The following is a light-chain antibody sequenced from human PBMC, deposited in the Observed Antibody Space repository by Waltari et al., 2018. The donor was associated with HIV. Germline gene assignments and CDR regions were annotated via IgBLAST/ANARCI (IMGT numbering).Light chain of an antibody. Sequence: QSVLTQPPSASGTPGQRVPISCSGSSSNIRSNNVSWYQQLPGTAPKLLIYSNAQRPSGVPDRFSGSKSGTSASLAISGLQSEDEADYYCAAWDDSLNGWVFGGGTKLTVL. J-gene: IGLJ3*02. V-gene: IGLV1-44*01. CDR1: SSNIRSNN. CDR2: SNA. CDR3: AAWDDSLNGWV.